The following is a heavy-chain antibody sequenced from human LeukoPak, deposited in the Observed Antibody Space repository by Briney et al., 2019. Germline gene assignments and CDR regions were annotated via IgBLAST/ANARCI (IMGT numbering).Heavy chain of an antibody. V-gene: IGHV3-30*02. Sequence: GGSLRLSCAASGFTFSSYGMHWVRQAPGKGLEWVAFIRYDGSNKYYADSVKGRFTISRDNSKNTLYLQMNSLRAEDTAVCYCAGGATSYGDAFDIWGQGTMVTVSS. J-gene: IGHJ3*02. D-gene: IGHD1-26*01. CDR3: AGGATSYGDAFDI. CDR2: IRYDGSNK. CDR1: GFTFSSYG.